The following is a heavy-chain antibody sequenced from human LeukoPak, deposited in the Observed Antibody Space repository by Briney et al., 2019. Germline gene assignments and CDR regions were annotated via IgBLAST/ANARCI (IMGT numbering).Heavy chain of an antibody. D-gene: IGHD3-10*01. CDR2: INPNSGGT. J-gene: IGHJ6*03. CDR3: ARDVTGVTMVRGVIPLYYYYYMDV. V-gene: IGHV1-2*02. CDR1: GYTFTGYY. Sequence: ASVKVSCKASGYTFTGYYMHWVRQAPGQGLEWMGWINPNSGGTNYAQKFQGRVTMTRDTSISTAYMELSRLRSDDTAVYYCARDVTGVTMVRGVIPLYYYYYMDVWGKGTTVTVSS.